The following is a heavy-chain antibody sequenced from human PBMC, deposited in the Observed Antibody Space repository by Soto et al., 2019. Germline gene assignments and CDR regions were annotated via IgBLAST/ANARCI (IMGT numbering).Heavy chain of an antibody. CDR1: GYTFTSYG. D-gene: IGHD3-3*01. J-gene: IGHJ6*03. Sequence: ASVKVSCKASGYTFTSYGISWVRQAPGQGLEWMGWISAYNGNTNYAQKLQGRVTMTTDTSTSTAYMELRSLRSDDTAVYYCARVEHVFGVVIPYMDVWGKGTTVTVSS. CDR2: ISAYNGNT. CDR3: ARVEHVFGVVIPYMDV. V-gene: IGHV1-18*01.